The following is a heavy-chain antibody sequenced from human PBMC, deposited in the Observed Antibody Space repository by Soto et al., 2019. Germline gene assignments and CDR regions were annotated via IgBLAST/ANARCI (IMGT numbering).Heavy chain of an antibody. J-gene: IGHJ6*02. Sequence: QVQLVQSGAEVKKPGSSVKVSCKTSRDTFNKYAFNWVRQAPGQGLEWMGWIIPIFSSRNYAEKFQGRVTITADDSTSTAYMELRSLRFEDTAVYYWARGETDLGVWGQGTTVTVSS. CDR3: ARGETDLGV. CDR1: RDTFNKYA. V-gene: IGHV1-69*01. CDR2: IIPIFSSR.